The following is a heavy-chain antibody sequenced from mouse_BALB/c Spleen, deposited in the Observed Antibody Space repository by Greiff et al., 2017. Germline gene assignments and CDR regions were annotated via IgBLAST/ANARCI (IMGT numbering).Heavy chain of an antibody. CDR2: ISSGGST. Sequence: EVHLVESGGGLVKPGGSLKLSCAASGFTFSSYAMSWVRQTPEKRLEWVASISSGGSTYYPDSVKGRFTISRDNARNILYLQMSSLRSEDTAMYYCARGRPSSYYLDYWGQGTTLTVSS. J-gene: IGHJ2*01. CDR1: GFTFSSYA. D-gene: IGHD1-1*01. CDR3: ARGRPSSYYLDY. V-gene: IGHV5-6-5*01.